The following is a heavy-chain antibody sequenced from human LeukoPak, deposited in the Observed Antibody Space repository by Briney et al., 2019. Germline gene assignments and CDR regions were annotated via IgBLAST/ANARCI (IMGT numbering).Heavy chain of an antibody. CDR3: ATGRQRVHDY. CDR1: GGPISSGDYY. CDR2: IYYSGST. J-gene: IGHJ4*02. V-gene: IGHV4-30-4*01. Sequence: TLSLTCTVSGGPISSGDYYWSWIRQPPGKGLEWVGYIYYSGSTYYNPSLKSRVTIPVDTSKNQFSLKLSSVTAADTAVYYCATGRQRVHDYWGQGTLVTVSS.